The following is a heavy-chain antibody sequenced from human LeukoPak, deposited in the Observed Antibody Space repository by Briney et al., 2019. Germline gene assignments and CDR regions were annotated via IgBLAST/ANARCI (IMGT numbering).Heavy chain of an antibody. CDR2: INHSGST. Sequence: SETLSLTCAVYGGSFSGYYWSWIRQPPGKGLEWIGEINHSGSTNHNPSLKSRVTISVDTSKNQFSLKLSSVTAADTAVYYCARTNDYWFDPWGQGTLVTVSS. V-gene: IGHV4-34*01. CDR1: GGSFSGYY. J-gene: IGHJ5*02. D-gene: IGHD3-3*01. CDR3: ARTNDYWFDP.